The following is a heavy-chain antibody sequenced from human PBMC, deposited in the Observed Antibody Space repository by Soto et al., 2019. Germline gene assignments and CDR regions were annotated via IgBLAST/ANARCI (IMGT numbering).Heavy chain of an antibody. CDR2: ISYDGSNK. J-gene: IGHJ1*01. V-gene: IGHV3-30*18. D-gene: IGHD3-22*01. Sequence: QVQLVESGGGVVQPGRSLRLSCAASGFTFSSYGMHWVRQAPGKGLEWVAVISYDGSNKYYADSVKGRFTISRDNSKNTLYLQMNSLRAEDTAVYYCAKDHHYYDSSEGYFQHWGQGTLVTVSS. CDR1: GFTFSSYG. CDR3: AKDHHYYDSSEGYFQH.